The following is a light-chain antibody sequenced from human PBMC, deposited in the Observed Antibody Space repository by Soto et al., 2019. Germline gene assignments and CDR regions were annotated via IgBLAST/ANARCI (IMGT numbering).Light chain of an antibody. CDR2: SNN. CDR1: YSNIGSNT. J-gene: IGLJ2*01. Sequence: QSVLTQPPSVAATPGQRVTISCSGTYSNIGSNTVAWYQRLPGTAPKLLIYSNNERPSGVLDRFSGSKSGSSASLAISGLQSEDEADYYCAALDYRLNSPRMLFGGGTKLTVL. V-gene: IGLV1-44*01. CDR3: AALDYRLNSPRML.